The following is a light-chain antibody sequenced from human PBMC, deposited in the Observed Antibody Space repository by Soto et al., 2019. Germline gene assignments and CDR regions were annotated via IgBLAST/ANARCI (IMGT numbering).Light chain of an antibody. J-gene: IGLJ1*01. CDR1: SSNIGTYT. CDR3: AAWDDSLSGLYV. V-gene: IGLV1-44*01. Sequence: QSVLTQPPSASGTPGQRVTISCSGSSSNIGTYTVNWYQRFPGTAPKLLIYNNDQRPSGVPDRFSGFKYGTAASLAISGLQSEDEAEYYCAAWDDSLSGLYVFGTGTRSPS. CDR2: NND.